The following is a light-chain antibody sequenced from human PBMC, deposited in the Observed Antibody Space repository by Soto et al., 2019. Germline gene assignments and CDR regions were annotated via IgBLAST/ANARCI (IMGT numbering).Light chain of an antibody. CDR2: DVS. CDR1: SSDVGGYNY. CDR3: CSYAGSYTGNV. V-gene: IGLV2-11*01. J-gene: IGLJ1*01. Sequence: QSALTQPRSVSGSPGQSVTISCTGTSSDVGGYNYVSWYQQHPGKAPKLMIYDVSKRPSGVPDCFSGSKSGNTASLTISGLQAEDEADYYCCSYAGSYTGNVFGTGTKLTVL.